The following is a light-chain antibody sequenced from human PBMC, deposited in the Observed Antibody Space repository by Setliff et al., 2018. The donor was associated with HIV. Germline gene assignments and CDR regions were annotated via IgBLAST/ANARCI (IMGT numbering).Light chain of an antibody. J-gene: IGLJ3*02. V-gene: IGLV2-14*01. CDR1: RGDVGGYNY. CDR3: TSYTSDNTPV. Sequence: QSALTQPRSVSGSPGQSVTISCTGTRGDVGGYNYVSWYQQHPGKAPKLIIYEVTNRPSGVSNRFSGSKSGDTASLTISGLQAEDEADYYCTSYTSDNTPVFGGGTKVTVL. CDR2: EVT.